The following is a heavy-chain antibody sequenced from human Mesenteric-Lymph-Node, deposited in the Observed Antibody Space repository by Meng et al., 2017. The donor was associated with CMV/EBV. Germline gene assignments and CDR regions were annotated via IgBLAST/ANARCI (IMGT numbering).Heavy chain of an antibody. CDR3: ARSYGSKDY. D-gene: IGHD5-18*01. Sequence: SETLSLTCTVSGDSISSNSYYWGWIRQPPGKGLEWVGNFYYSGSTYYNPSLKSRVTISLDASKNQFSLNLKSVTAADTAVYYCARSYGSKDYWGQGTLVTVSS. CDR2: FYYSGST. V-gene: IGHV4-39*07. CDR1: GDSISSNSYY. J-gene: IGHJ4*02.